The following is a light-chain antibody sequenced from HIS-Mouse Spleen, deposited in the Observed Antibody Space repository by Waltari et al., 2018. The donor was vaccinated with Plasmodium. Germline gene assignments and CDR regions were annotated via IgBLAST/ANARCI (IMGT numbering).Light chain of an antibody. Sequence: QSALTQPASVSGSPGQSITISCTGTSSDVGGYNYVSWYQQHPGKAPKLMIYDVSNRPSGVSNRFSGSKSGNTASLTIVGVQAEDEADYYCSSYTSSSTLVFCGGTKLTVL. CDR2: DVS. CDR3: SSYTSSSTLV. CDR1: SSDVGGYNY. V-gene: IGLV2-14*03. J-gene: IGLJ2*01.